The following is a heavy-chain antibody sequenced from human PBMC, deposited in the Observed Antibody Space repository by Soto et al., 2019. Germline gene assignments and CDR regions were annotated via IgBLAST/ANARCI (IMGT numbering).Heavy chain of an antibody. CDR1: GGTFSSYA. V-gene: IGHV1-69*01. J-gene: IGHJ6*02. CDR2: IIPIFGTA. CDR3: ARDPSVCSSTSCHLISNYYGMDV. Sequence: QVQRVQSGAEVKKPGSSVKVSCKASGGTFSSYAISWVRQAPGQGLEWMGGIIPIFGTANYAQKFQGRVTITADDSTSTAYMELNSLRYEDTDVYYCARDPSVCSSTSCHLISNYYGMDVWGQGTTVTVSS. D-gene: IGHD2-2*01.